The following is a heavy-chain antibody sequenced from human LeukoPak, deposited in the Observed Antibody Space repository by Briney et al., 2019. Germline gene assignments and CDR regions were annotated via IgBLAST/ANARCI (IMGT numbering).Heavy chain of an antibody. J-gene: IGHJ4*02. V-gene: IGHV3-23*01. CDR1: GFTFSSYA. D-gene: IGHD3-10*01. Sequence: GGSLRLSCAASGFTFSSYAVSWVRQTPGKGLEWVSTISGSGGSTFYADSVKGRFTISRDNPKNTVDLQMNSLRAEDTAVYYCVKVSSNYYGSGSYQTLDYWGQGTLVTVSS. CDR3: VKVSSNYYGSGSYQTLDY. CDR2: ISGSGGST.